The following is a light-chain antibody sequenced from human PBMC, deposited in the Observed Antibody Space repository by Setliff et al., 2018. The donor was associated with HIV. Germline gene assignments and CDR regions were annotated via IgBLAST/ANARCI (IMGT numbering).Light chain of an antibody. CDR1: SSNIGSNT. CDR3: ATWDDSLNDYV. J-gene: IGLJ1*01. V-gene: IGLV1-44*01. Sequence: QRVTISCSGSSSNIGSNTVNWYQQLPGTAPKLLIYSNNQRPSGVPDRFFGSKSGTSASLAISGLQSEDEADYYCATWDDSLNDYVFGTGTKVTVL. CDR2: SNN.